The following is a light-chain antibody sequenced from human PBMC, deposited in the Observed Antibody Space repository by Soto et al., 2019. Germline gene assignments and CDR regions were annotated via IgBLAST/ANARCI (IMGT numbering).Light chain of an antibody. CDR2: GAS. J-gene: IGKJ4*01. V-gene: IGKV3-15*01. Sequence: EIVMTQSPATLSVSPGERATLSCRASQGIGSTLAWYQQEPGQTPKLLIYGASTRATGVPARFSGGGSGTEFTLTINSLQSEDFAVYYCQRYNSWPLTFGGGTKVDIK. CDR3: QRYNSWPLT. CDR1: QGIGST.